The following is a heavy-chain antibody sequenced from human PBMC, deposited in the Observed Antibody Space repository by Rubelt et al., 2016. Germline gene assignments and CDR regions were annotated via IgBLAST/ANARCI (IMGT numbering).Heavy chain of an antibody. V-gene: IGHV1-24*01. CDR1: GDTLSVFS. CDR2: FDGEDGET. D-gene: IGHD6-13*01. J-gene: IGHJ3*02. Sequence: QVQLVQSGAVLKKPGASVKVSCKVSGDTLSVFSIHWVRQAPGNGLEWMGGFDGEDGETVYAQNFHGRLIMAGGTSTGTADMKLSRLTAADTAVYYCSTADSSSWYDATDTWGQGTMVTVSS. CDR3: STADSSSWYDATDT.